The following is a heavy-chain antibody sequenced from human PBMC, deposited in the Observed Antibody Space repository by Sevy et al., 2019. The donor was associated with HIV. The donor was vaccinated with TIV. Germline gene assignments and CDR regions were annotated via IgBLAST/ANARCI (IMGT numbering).Heavy chain of an antibody. J-gene: IGHJ6*03. CDR1: GFSFDSYG. CDR3: AKGGGGHYDPDEIAYYFYYYNMDV. D-gene: IGHD3-22*01. CDR2: ISGSGTRT. V-gene: IGHV3-23*01. Sequence: GGSLRLSCAVSGFSFDSYGMTWVRQAPGKGLEWVSAISGSGTRTYYADSVKGRFIISRDNSKNTLDLQMNSLRAEDTAYYCRAKGGGGHYDPDEIAYYFYYYNMDVWGKGTTVTVSS.